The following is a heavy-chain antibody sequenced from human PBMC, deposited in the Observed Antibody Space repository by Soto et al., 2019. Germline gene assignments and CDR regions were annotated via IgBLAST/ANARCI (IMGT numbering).Heavy chain of an antibody. J-gene: IGHJ4*02. CDR1: GFSLTTDRVG. CDR3: AHAYGGRSLH. Sequence: QITLKESGPTLVKPTQTLTLTCTFSGFSLTTDRVGVGWIRQPPGEALEWLAVIYWDDSKTYRPSLESRLTITKDTSKHQVALTTPNLDSLDTATYYRAHAYGGRSLHWGQGTLVTVSS. D-gene: IGHD1-26*01. V-gene: IGHV2-5*02. CDR2: IYWDDSK.